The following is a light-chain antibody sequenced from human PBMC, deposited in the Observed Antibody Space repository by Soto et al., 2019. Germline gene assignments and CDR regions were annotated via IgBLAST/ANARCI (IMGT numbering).Light chain of an antibody. CDR3: QQYYSSPFT. V-gene: IGKV4-1*01. J-gene: IGKJ3*01. Sequence: DILMFQSPASLAASLGERATINCKSSQNVLYHSNDKNYLAWYQQKPGQPPRLLIYRASTRESGVPDRVTGGGSGTDFTLTISSLQAEDVAIYYCQQYYSSPFTFGPGTKVDIK. CDR2: RAS. CDR1: QNVLYHSNDKNY.